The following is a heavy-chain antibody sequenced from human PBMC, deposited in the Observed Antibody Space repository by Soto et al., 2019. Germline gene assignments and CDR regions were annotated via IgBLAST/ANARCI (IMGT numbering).Heavy chain of an antibody. CDR1: GGSISSYY. V-gene: IGHV4-59*01. J-gene: IGHJ5*02. CDR2: VYYSGST. CDR3: ARDMRRYYGSGSYYNPYNWFDP. D-gene: IGHD3-10*01. Sequence: SETLSLTCTVSGGSISSYYWSWIRQPPGKGLEWIGYVYYSGSTNYNPSLKSRVTISVDTSKNQFSLKLSSVTAADTAVYYCARDMRRYYGSGSYYNPYNWFDPWGQGTLVTVSS.